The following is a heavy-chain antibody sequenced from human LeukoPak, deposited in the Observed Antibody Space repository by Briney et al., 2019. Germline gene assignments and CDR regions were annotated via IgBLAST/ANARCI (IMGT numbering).Heavy chain of an antibody. V-gene: IGHV1-46*01. J-gene: IGHJ3*02. Sequence: ASVKVSCKASGYTFTSYYMHWVRQAPGQGLERMGIINPSGGSTSYAQKFQGRVTMTRDTSTSTVYMELSSLRSEDTAVYYCARKYYYDSSGYSPGDAFDIWGQGTMVTVSS. D-gene: IGHD3-22*01. CDR1: GYTFTSYY. CDR2: INPSGGST. CDR3: ARKYYYDSSGYSPGDAFDI.